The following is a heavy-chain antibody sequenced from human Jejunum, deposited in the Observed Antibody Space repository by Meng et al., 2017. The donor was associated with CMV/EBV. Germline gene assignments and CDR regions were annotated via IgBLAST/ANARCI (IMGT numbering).Heavy chain of an antibody. Sequence: CGLVNPGGSSVSSLQASGFTFDDYYRYWFRHAPGKGLEWVSSVSSVSSYTNYADSVKGRFTISRDNAKNSLYLQMNSLRAEDTAVYYCARDRYCTNGVCYTHFDSWGQGTLVTVSS. D-gene: IGHD2-8*01. V-gene: IGHV3-11*06. CDR2: VSSVSSYT. J-gene: IGHJ4*02. CDR3: ARDRYCTNGVCYTHFDS. CDR1: GFTFDDYY.